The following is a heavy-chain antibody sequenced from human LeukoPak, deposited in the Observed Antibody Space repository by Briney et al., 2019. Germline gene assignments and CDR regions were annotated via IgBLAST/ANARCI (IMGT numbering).Heavy chain of an antibody. J-gene: IGHJ5*02. V-gene: IGHV3-30*02. CDR2: IRFNGGDK. D-gene: IGHD3-22*01. CDR1: GFTFSSYG. Sequence: HPGGSLRLSCAASGFTFSSYGMHWVRQAPGRGLEWVAFIRFNGGDKYYADSVKGRFTISRDNSKNTLYPQMNSLRAEDTAVYYCAREDYYYDNSGYHWFDPWGQGTLVIVSS. CDR3: AREDYYYDNSGYHWFDP.